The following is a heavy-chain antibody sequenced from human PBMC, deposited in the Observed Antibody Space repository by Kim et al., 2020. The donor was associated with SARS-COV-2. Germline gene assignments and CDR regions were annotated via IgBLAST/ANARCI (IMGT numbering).Heavy chain of an antibody. V-gene: IGHV4-30-4*05. D-gene: IGHD3-10*01. Sequence: NPSLKSRVTISVDTSKKQFSLKLSSVTAADTAVYYCAILWFGELSAFDIWGQGTMVTVSS. CDR3: AILWFGELSAFDI. J-gene: IGHJ3*02.